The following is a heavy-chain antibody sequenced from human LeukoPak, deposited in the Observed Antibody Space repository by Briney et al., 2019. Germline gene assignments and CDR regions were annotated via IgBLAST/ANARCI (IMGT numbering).Heavy chain of an antibody. J-gene: IGHJ4*02. CDR3: ARLVGYCSGGSCYKY. D-gene: IGHD2-15*01. V-gene: IGHV1-2*02. Sequence: GASVKVSCKASGYTFTGYYIHWVRQAPGQGLEWMGWINPNSGGTNYAQKFQGRVTMTRDTSISTAYMELSRLTSDDTAVYYCARLVGYCSGGSCYKYWGQGTLVTVSS. CDR1: GYTFTGYY. CDR2: INPNSGGT.